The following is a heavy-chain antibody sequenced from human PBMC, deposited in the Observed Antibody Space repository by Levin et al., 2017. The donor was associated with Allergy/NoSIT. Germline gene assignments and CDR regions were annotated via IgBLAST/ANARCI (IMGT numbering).Heavy chain of an antibody. D-gene: IGHD4-17*01. V-gene: IGHV3-21*01. CDR3: ASAGDYEEVWN. CDR2: ISSSSSYI. Sequence: GESLKISCAASGFTFSSYSMNWVRQAPGKGLEWVSSISSSSSYIYYADSVKGRFTISRDNAKNSLYLQMNSLRAEDTAVYYCASAGDYEEVWNWGQGTLVTVSS. J-gene: IGHJ4*02. CDR1: GFTFSSYS.